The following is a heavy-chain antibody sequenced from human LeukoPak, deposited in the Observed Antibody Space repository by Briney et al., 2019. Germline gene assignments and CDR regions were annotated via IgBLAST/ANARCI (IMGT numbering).Heavy chain of an antibody. CDR2: ISYDGSNK. J-gene: IGHJ4*02. CDR3: AIYVEGY. D-gene: IGHD3-16*01. Sequence: PGRSLRLSCAASGFTFSSYAMHWVRQAPGKGLEWVAVISYDGSNKYYADSVKGRFTISRDNSKNTLYLQMNSLRAEDAAVYYCAIYVEGYWGQGTLVTVSS. CDR1: GFTFSSYA. V-gene: IGHV3-30-3*01.